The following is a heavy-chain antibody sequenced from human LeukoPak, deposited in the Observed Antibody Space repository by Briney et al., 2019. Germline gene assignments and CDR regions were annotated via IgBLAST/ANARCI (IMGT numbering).Heavy chain of an antibody. J-gene: IGHJ4*02. Sequence: SETLSLTCTVSGGSISSSSYYWGWIRQPPGKGLEWIGSISYSGSTYYNPSLRSRVTISIDTSKNQFSLKLTSVTAADTAVYYCASDPFSSGWEFDYWGQGTLVTASS. D-gene: IGHD6-19*01. CDR3: ASDPFSSGWEFDY. CDR2: ISYSGST. CDR1: GGSISSSSYY. V-gene: IGHV4-39*01.